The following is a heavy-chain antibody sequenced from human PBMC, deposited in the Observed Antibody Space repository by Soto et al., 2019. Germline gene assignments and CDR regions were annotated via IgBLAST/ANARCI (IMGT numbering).Heavy chain of an antibody. CDR3: TRESYDILTGLDAFGI. CDR2: IRSKAYGGTT. J-gene: IGHJ3*02. Sequence: SLRLSCTASGFTFGDYAMSWFCQAPGKGLEWVGFIRSKAYGGTTEYAASVKGRFTISRDDSKSIAYLQMNSLKTEDTAVYYCTRESYDILTGLDAFGIWGKGTMVTVPS. V-gene: IGHV3-49*03. D-gene: IGHD3-9*01. CDR1: GFTFGDYA.